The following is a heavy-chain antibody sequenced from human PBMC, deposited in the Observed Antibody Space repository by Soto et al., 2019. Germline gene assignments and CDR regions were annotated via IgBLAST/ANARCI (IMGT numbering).Heavy chain of an antibody. J-gene: IGHJ5*02. CDR3: ARDPRFEYQLPPAGWFDP. D-gene: IGHD2-2*01. Sequence: EVQLVESGGGLVKPGGSLRLSCAASGFTFSSYSMNWVRQAPGKGLEWVSSISSSSSYIYYADSVKGRFTISRDNAKNSLYLQMNSLRAEDTAVYYCARDPRFEYQLPPAGWFDPWGQGTLVTVSS. V-gene: IGHV3-21*01. CDR1: GFTFSSYS. CDR2: ISSSSSYI.